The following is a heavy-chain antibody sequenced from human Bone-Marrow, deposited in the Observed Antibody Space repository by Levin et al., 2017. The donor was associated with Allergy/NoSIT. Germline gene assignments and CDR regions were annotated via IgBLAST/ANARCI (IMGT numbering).Heavy chain of an antibody. D-gene: IGHD3-22*01. J-gene: IGHJ6*02. Sequence: SVKVSCKASGGTFSSYAISWVRQAPGQGLEWMGGIIPIFGTANYAQKFQGRVTITADESTSTAYMELSSLRSEDTAVYYCARGENYYDSSGLYYYYYYGMDVWGQGTTVTVSS. V-gene: IGHV1-69*13. CDR2: IIPIFGTA. CDR3: ARGENYYDSSGLYYYYYYGMDV. CDR1: GGTFSSYA.